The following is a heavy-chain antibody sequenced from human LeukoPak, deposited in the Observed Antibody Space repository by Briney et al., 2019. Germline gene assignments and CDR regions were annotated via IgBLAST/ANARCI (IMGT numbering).Heavy chain of an antibody. CDR3: ARGKYSGSYYSPPDAFDI. V-gene: IGHV3-20*01. CDR2: NNRDGERT. CDR1: GFSFHDYG. D-gene: IGHD1-26*01. J-gene: IGHJ3*02. Sequence: GGSLRLSCAASGFSFHDYGMGWVRQAPGKGLEWIAGNNRDGERTAYADSVRGRFTISRDNARNSLHLQMNSLRAEDTALYHCARGKYSGSYYSPPDAFDIWGQGTMVTVSS.